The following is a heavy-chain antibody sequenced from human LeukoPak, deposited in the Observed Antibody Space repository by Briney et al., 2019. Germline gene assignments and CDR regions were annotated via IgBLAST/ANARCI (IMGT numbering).Heavy chain of an antibody. Sequence: PGGSLRLSCAPSGFSFSNYAMSWVRQAPGKGLEWVSLIIGSSGATFYADSVKGRFTISRDNSKNTLYLQMSSLRAEDTAVYFCAKGAYDYVEVGYFDNWGQGTLVTVSS. CDR1: GFSFSNYA. CDR3: AKGAYDYVEVGYFDN. D-gene: IGHD5-12*01. V-gene: IGHV3-23*01. CDR2: IIGSSGAT. J-gene: IGHJ4*02.